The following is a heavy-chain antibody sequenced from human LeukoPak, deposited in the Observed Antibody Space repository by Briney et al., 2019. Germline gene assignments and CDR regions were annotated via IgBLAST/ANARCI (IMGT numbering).Heavy chain of an antibody. CDR2: ISYDGSSK. CDR3: ARDGQALMVTRLFDY. CDR1: GFTFSSYA. V-gene: IGHV3-30-3*01. J-gene: IGHJ4*02. Sequence: GGSLRLSCAASGFTFSSYAMHWVRQAPGKGLEWVAVISYDGSSKYYADSVKGRFTISRDNSKNTLYLQMNSLRAEDTAVYYCARDGQALMVTRLFDYWGQGTLVTVSS. D-gene: IGHD5-18*01.